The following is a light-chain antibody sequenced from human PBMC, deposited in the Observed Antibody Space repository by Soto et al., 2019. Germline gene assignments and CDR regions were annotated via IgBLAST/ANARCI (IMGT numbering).Light chain of an antibody. Sequence: DIVMTQSPDSLAVSLGERATINCKSSQSVLYNSYNRNYLAWYQQRPGQPPKLLIYWASTRESGVPDRFSGSGPVTDFTLTISNVQAEDVAVYDCQQYYSTPSYPCGQGTKLESK. CDR1: QSVLYNSYNRNY. J-gene: IGKJ2*01. V-gene: IGKV4-1*01. CDR3: QQYYSTPSYP. CDR2: WAS.